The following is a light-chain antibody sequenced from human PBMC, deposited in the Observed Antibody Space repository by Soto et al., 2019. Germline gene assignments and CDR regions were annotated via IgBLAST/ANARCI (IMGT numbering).Light chain of an antibody. J-gene: IGLJ2*01. CDR2: EVS. V-gene: IGLV2-14*01. CDR1: SSEIGTYKY. Sequence: SVLTQPASVSGSPGESIPISCTGTSSEIGTYKYFSWVQHHPGKTPKLIIFEVSNRPSGIYDRFSGFKSANTAYLTISGVQPEDEADYPCSSYTTIKTVVFGGGTKLTVL. CDR3: SSYTTIKTVV.